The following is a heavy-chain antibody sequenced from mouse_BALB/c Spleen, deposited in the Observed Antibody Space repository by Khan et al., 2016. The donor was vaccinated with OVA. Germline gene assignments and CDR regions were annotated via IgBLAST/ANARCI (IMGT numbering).Heavy chain of an antibody. CDR2: IDPSTGYA. V-gene: IGHV1-7*01. J-gene: IGHJ3*01. D-gene: IGHD1-3*01. CDR3: ARRGLNGIFVY. Sequence: QVQLQQSGAELAKPGASLKMSCTASGYSFITYWIHWVKQRPGQGLEWIGYIDPSTGYAEYNQKFTDKATLTAAKSSSTAYMQLTSLTSEDSAVYYCARRGLNGIFVYWGQGTLVTVSA. CDR1: GYSFITYW.